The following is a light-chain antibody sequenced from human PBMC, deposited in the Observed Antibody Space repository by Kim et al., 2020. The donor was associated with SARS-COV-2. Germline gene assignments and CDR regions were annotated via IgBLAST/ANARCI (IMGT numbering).Light chain of an antibody. CDR2: YDS. V-gene: IGLV3-21*04. Sequence: PGKPARITCGGNNIGSKSGHWYQQKPGQAPVLVIYYDSDRPSGIPERFSGSNSGNTATLTISRVEAGDEADYYCQVWDSSSDHRVFGGGTQLTVL. J-gene: IGLJ2*01. CDR1: NIGSKS. CDR3: QVWDSSSDHRV.